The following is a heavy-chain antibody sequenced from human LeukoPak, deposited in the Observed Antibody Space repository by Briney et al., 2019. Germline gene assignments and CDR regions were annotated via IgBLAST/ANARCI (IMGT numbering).Heavy chain of an antibody. D-gene: IGHD3-10*01. CDR2: IYTSGST. V-gene: IGHV4-61*02. J-gene: IGHJ6*03. CDR1: GGSISSGSYY. Sequence: SQTLSLTCTVSGGSISSGSYYWSWIRQPAGKGLEWIGRIYTSGSTNYNPSLKSRVTISVDTSKNQFPLKLSSVTAADTAVYYCARVRRGSKGPKEDYMDVWGKGTTVTVSS. CDR3: ARVRRGSKGPKEDYMDV.